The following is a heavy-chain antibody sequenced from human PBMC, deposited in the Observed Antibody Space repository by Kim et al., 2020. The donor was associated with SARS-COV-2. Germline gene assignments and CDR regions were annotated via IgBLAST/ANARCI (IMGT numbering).Heavy chain of an antibody. CDR3: ARWATVWVYYYYGMDV. D-gene: IGHD4-4*01. Sequence: ASVKVSCKASGYTFTSYDINWVRQATGQGLEWMGWMNPNSGNTGYAQKFQGRVTMTRNTSISTAYMELSSLRSEDTAVYYCARWATVWVYYYYGMDVWGQGTTVTVSS. CDR1: GYTFTSYD. J-gene: IGHJ6*02. CDR2: MNPNSGNT. V-gene: IGHV1-8*01.